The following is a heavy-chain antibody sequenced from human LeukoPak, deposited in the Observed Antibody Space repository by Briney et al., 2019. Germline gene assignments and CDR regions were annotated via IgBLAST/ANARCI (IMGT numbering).Heavy chain of an antibody. CDR2: ISGSGGST. D-gene: IGHD6-13*01. Sequence: PGGSLRLSCAASGFTFSSYAMSWVRQAPGKGLEWVSAISGSGGSTYYADSVKGRFTISRDNAKNSLYLQMNSLRAEDTAVYYCARERYSTIQNDGLDMWGQGTMVIVSS. CDR1: GFTFSSYA. V-gene: IGHV3-23*01. J-gene: IGHJ3*02. CDR3: ARERYSTIQNDGLDM.